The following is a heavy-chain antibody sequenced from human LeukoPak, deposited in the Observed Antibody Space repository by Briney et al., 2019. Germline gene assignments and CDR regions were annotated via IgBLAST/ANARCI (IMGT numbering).Heavy chain of an antibody. D-gene: IGHD2-15*01. V-gene: IGHV3-7*01. CDR1: GFTFTKYW. J-gene: IGHJ4*02. CDR3: ASRSSVAASGPG. Sequence: GDSLRLSCAASGFTFTKYWMSWVRQAPGKGLEWVANINQDGSEKYYVDSVKGRFTISRDNAKNSLYLQMSSLRAEDTALYYCASRSSVAASGPGWGQGTLVTVSS. CDR2: INQDGSEK.